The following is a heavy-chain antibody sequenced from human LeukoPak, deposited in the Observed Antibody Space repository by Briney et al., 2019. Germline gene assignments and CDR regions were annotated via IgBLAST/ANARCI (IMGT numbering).Heavy chain of an antibody. CDR3: ARRPLYYYGMDV. Sequence: ASVTVSCTASGYTFTSYGISWVRQAPGQGLEWMGWISAYNGNTNYAQKLQGRVTMTTDTSTSTAYMELRSLRSDDTAVYYCARRPLYYYGMDVWGQGTTVTVSS. V-gene: IGHV1-18*01. J-gene: IGHJ6*02. CDR1: GYTFTSYG. CDR2: ISAYNGNT.